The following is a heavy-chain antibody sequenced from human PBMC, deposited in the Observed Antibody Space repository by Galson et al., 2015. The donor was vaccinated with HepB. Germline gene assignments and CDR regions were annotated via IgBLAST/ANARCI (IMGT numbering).Heavy chain of an antibody. CDR2: IWYDGSNK. D-gene: IGHD4-17*01. CDR1: GFTVSSNY. J-gene: IGHJ3*02. V-gene: IGHV3-33*08. Sequence: LRLSCAASGFTVSSNYMSWVRQAPGKGLEWVXVIWYDGSNKYYADSVKGRFTISRDNSKNTLYLQMNSLRAEDTAVYYCASSSMTTVTGDAFDIWGQGTMVTVSS. CDR3: ASSSMTTVTGDAFDI.